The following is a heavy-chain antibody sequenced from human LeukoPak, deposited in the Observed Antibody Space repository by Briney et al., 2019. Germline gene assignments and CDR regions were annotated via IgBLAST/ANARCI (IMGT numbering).Heavy chain of an antibody. CDR1: GGTFSSYA. J-gene: IGHJ4*02. Sequence: GASVKVSCKASGGTFSSYAISWVRPAPGQGLEWMGRIIPILGIANYAQKFQGRVTITADKSTSTAYMELSSLRSEDTAVYYCARAHSSGWYFYWGQGTLVTVSS. D-gene: IGHD6-19*01. CDR3: ARAHSSGWYFY. V-gene: IGHV1-69*04. CDR2: IIPILGIA.